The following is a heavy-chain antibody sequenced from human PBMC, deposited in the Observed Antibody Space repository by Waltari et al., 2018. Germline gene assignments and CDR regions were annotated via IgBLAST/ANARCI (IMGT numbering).Heavy chain of an antibody. CDR1: GYTLPELS. D-gene: IGHD3-22*01. J-gene: IGHJ4*02. CDR2: FDPEDGET. CDR3: ASPHPYYDSSGYYLAY. Sequence: QVQLVQSGAEVKKPGASVKVSCKASGYTLPELSMHWVRQAPGKGLEWVGGFDPEDGETIYAQKFQGRVTMTEDTSTDTAYMELNSLRSEDTAVYYCASPHPYYDSSGYYLAYWGQGTLVTVSS. V-gene: IGHV1-24*01.